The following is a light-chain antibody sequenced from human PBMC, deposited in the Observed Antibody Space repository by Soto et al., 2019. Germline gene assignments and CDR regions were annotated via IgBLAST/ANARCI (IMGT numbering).Light chain of an antibody. J-gene: IGKJ4*01. CDR3: QQYEDLPLT. Sequence: DIQMTQSPSSLSASVGDRVTITCQASQDISNYLNWYQQKPGKAPKLLIFDASNVETGVPSRFSGSCSGTDFTFTIHSLQPEDAATYYCQQYEDLPLTFGGGTK. CDR2: DAS. V-gene: IGKV1-33*01. CDR1: QDISNY.